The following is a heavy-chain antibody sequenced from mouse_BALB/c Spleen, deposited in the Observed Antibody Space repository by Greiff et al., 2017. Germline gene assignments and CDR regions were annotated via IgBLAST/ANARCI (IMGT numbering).Heavy chain of an antibody. Sequence: EVKLMESGGGLVKPGGSLKLSCAASGFTFSSYAMSWVRQTPEKRLEWVASISSGGSTYYPDSVKGRFTISRDNARNILYLQMSSLRSEDTAMYYCARDYGSSPFAYWGQGTLVTVSA. CDR3: ARDYGSSPFAY. D-gene: IGHD1-1*01. V-gene: IGHV5-6-5*01. CDR2: ISSGGST. J-gene: IGHJ3*01. CDR1: GFTFSSYA.